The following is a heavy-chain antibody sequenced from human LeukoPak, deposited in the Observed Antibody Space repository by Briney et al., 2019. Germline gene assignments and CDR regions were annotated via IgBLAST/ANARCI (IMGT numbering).Heavy chain of an antibody. CDR1: GGSISPYY. D-gene: IGHD7-27*01. J-gene: IGHJ4*02. CDR2: IHYTGTT. Sequence: PSETLSLTCTVSGGSISPYYWSWIWQAPGKGLEWIAYIHYTGTTKYNPSLESRITISVDTSTNQFSLRLSSVTAADTAVYYCARTQNWGYFDYWGQGTLVTVSS. V-gene: IGHV4-59*01. CDR3: ARTQNWGYFDY.